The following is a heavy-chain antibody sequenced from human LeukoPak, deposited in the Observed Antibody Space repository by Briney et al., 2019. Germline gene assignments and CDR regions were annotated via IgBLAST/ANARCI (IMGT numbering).Heavy chain of an antibody. J-gene: IGHJ4*02. Sequence: GGSLRLSCAASGFTFSSYSMNWVRQAPGKGLEWVSSISSSSSYIYYADSVKGRFTISRDNAKNSLYLQMHSLRAEDTAVYYCARGGYCSGGSCYIGYDYWGQGTLVTVSS. D-gene: IGHD2-15*01. CDR2: ISSSSSYI. V-gene: IGHV3-21*01. CDR3: ARGGYCSGGSCYIGYDY. CDR1: GFTFSSYS.